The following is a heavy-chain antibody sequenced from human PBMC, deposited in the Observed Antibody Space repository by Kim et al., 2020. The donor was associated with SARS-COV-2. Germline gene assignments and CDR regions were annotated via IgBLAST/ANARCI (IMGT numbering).Heavy chain of an antibody. CDR3: ARYLSYSSRWYYDYGMDV. Sequence: ASVKVSCKASGYTFTSYAMHWVCQAPGQRLEWMGWINAGNGNTKYSQKFQGRVTITRDTSASTAYMELSSLRSEDTAVYYCARYLSYSSRWYYDYGMDVWGQGTTVTVSS. V-gene: IGHV1-3*01. D-gene: IGHD6-13*01. J-gene: IGHJ6*02. CDR1: GYTFTSYA. CDR2: INAGNGNT.